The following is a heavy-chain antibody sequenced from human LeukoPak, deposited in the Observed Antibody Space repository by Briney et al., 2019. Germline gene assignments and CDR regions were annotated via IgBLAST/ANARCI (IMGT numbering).Heavy chain of an antibody. CDR2: IYYSGST. D-gene: IGHD6-13*01. Sequence: PSETLSLTCTVSGGSISSYYWSWIRQPPGKGLEWIGYIYYSGSTNYNPSLKSRVTISVDTSKNQFSLKLSSVTAADTAVYYCARRAAAAGTVGYYYYYGMDVWGQGTTVTVSS. CDR3: ARRAAAAGTVGYYYYYGMDV. J-gene: IGHJ6*02. CDR1: GGSISSYY. V-gene: IGHV4-59*08.